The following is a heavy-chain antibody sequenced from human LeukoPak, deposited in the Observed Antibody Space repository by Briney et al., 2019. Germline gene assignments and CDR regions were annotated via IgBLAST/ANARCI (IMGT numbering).Heavy chain of an antibody. Sequence: GASVNVSCKASGYTFITSGITWVRQAPGHGLKWMGWISPFNGKTRFAEEFQDRLTMTTDTPTRTAYMVLRSLRSDDTAVYYCAGQLAHRGWFDPWGQGTLVTVSS. V-gene: IGHV1-18*01. CDR2: ISPFNGKT. J-gene: IGHJ5*02. CDR1: GYTFITSG. D-gene: IGHD6-6*01. CDR3: AGQLAHRGWFDP.